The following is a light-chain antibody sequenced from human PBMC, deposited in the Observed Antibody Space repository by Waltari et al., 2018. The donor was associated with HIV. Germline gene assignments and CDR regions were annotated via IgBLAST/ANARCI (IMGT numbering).Light chain of an antibody. CDR1: ISHPGGNF. CDR2: RND. V-gene: IGLV1-47*01. Sequence: QSVVTQPPSASGTPGQNISISCSGDISHPGGNFLSWYQQRPGTAPRLLIYRNDQRPSGVPDRFSGSKSATSASLAISGLRSEDEADYHCSTWDNSLSHWVFGGGTKVTVL. J-gene: IGLJ3*02. CDR3: STWDNSLSHWV.